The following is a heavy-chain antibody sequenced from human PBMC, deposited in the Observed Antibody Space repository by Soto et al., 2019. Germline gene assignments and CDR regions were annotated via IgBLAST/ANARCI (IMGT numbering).Heavy chain of an antibody. CDR3: ARHVVPAANYFDY. Sequence: SDTLSLTCTVSGGSISSYYWSWIRQPPGKGLEWIGYIYYSGSTNYNPSLKSRVTISVDTSKNQFSLKLSSVTAADTAVYYCARHVVPAANYFDYWGQGTLVTVS. V-gene: IGHV4-59*08. D-gene: IGHD2-2*01. CDR2: IYYSGST. J-gene: IGHJ4*02. CDR1: GGSISSYY.